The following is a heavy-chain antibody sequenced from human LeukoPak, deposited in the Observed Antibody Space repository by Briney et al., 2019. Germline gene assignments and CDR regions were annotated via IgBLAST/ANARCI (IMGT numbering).Heavy chain of an antibody. J-gene: IGHJ4*02. V-gene: IGHV3-30*18. D-gene: IGHD3-16*01. CDR2: ISYDGSNK. CDR3: AKDGGGH. Sequence: GGSLKLSCAATGFTFSSYGMHWVRQAPGKGLEWVAVISYDGSNKYYADSVKGRFTISRDNSKNTLYLQMNSLRAEDTAVYYCAKDGGGHWGQGTLVTVSS. CDR1: GFTFSSYG.